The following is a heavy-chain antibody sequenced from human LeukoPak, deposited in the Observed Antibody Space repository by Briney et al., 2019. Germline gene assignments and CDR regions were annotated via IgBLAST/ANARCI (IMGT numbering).Heavy chain of an antibody. Sequence: GGSLRLSCAASGFTFSNHWMHWVRQAPGKGLVWVSRINSDGSSTSDADSVKGRFTISRDNAKNTLYLQMNSLRAEDTAVYFCARDSASSGWYRANAFNIWGQGTMVTVSS. CDR1: GFTFSNHW. CDR3: ARDSASSGWYRANAFNI. J-gene: IGHJ3*02. V-gene: IGHV3-74*01. D-gene: IGHD6-19*01. CDR2: INSDGSST.